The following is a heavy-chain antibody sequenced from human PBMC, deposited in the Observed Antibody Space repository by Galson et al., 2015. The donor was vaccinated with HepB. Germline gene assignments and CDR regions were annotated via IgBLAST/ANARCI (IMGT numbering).Heavy chain of an antibody. CDR3: ARAEGCSGGSCYSIVPNWFDP. D-gene: IGHD2-15*01. CDR2: TYYRSRWYN. CDR1: GDSVSSNSAA. J-gene: IGHJ5*02. Sequence: CAISGDSVSSNSAAWNWIRQSPSRGLEWLGRTYYRSRWYNDYAVSVKSRITINPDTSKNQFSLQLNSVTPEDTAVYYCARAEGCSGGSCYSIVPNWFDPWGQGTLVTVSS. V-gene: IGHV6-1*01.